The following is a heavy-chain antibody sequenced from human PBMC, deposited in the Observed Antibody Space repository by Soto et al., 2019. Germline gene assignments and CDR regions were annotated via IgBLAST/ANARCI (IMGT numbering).Heavy chain of an antibody. CDR2: IYYSGST. CDR1: GGSISSSSYY. D-gene: IGHD3-3*01. CDR3: ARQNSEDYDFWSGSGWFDP. J-gene: IGHJ5*02. V-gene: IGHV4-39*01. Sequence: SETLSLTCTVSGGSISSSSYYWGWIRQPPGKGLEWIGSIYYSGSTYYNPSLKSRVTISVDTSKNQFSLKLSSVTAADTAVYYCARQNSEDYDFWSGSGWFDPWGQGTLVTVSS.